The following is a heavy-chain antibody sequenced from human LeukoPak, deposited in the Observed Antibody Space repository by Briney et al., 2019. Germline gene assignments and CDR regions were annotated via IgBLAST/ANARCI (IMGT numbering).Heavy chain of an antibody. J-gene: IGHJ6*03. CDR2: IKQDGSEK. CDR3: ARATYYDFWSAHWEDYYYYMDV. D-gene: IGHD3-3*01. V-gene: IGHV3-7*01. CDR1: GFTFSNYW. Sequence: GGSLRLSCVASGFTFSNYWMGWVRQAPGKGLEWVANIKQDGSEKRYVDPVKGRFTISRDNAKNTLYLQMNSLRAEDTAVYYCARATYYDFWSAHWEDYYYYMDVWGKGTTVTVSS.